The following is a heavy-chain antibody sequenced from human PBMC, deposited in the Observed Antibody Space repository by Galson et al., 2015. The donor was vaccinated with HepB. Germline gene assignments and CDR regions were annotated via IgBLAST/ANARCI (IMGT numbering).Heavy chain of an antibody. Sequence: SLRLSCAASGFTFSTYAMHWVRQAPGKGLEWVALIAYDGSQTYYADSVKGRFTMSRDTSKNTLYLQMNSLIVEDTAVYYCAREMTPMNTGPYGMDVWGQGTTATVSS. CDR1: GFTFSTYA. CDR2: IAYDGSQT. V-gene: IGHV3-30*04. J-gene: IGHJ6*02. CDR3: AREMTPMNTGPYGMDV. D-gene: IGHD2-8*02.